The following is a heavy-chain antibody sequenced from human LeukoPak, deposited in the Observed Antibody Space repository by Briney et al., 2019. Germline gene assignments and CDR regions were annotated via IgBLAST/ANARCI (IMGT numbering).Heavy chain of an antibody. J-gene: IGHJ4*02. CDR3: ARKAGPAVYGDTGFDY. D-gene: IGHD4-17*01. CDR1: GGSISSSNW. CDR2: IYHSGST. V-gene: IGHV4-4*02. Sequence: PSETLSLTCAVSGGSISSSNWWSWVRQPPGKGLEWIGEIYHSGSTNYNPSLKSRVTISVDKSKNQFSLKLSSVTAADTAVYYCARKAGPAVYGDTGFDYWGQGTLVTVSS.